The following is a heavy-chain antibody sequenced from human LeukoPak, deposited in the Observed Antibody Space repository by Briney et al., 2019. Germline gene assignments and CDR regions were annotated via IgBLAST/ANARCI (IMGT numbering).Heavy chain of an antibody. D-gene: IGHD5-18*01. CDR2: ISWNSGSI. CDR1: GFTFDVYA. V-gene: IGHV3-9*01. Sequence: GGSLRLSCAASGFTFDVYAMHWVRQAPGKGLEWVSGISWNSGSIGYADSVKGRFTISRDNAKNSLYLQMNSLRAEDTALYYCAKDISDTAMAPYGMDVWGQGTTVTVSS. J-gene: IGHJ6*02. CDR3: AKDISDTAMAPYGMDV.